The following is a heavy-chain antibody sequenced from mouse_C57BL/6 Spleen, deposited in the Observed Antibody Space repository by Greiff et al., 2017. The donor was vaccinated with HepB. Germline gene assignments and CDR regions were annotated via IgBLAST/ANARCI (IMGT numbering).Heavy chain of an antibody. Sequence: EVKLMESGGGLVQPGGSLSLSCAASGFTFTDYYMSWVRQPPGKALEWLGFIRNKANGYTPEYSASVKGRFTIPRDNSQSILYLQMNALRAEDRATYYCARCRLLDALDYRGQGTSVTVSS. D-gene: IGHD2-1*01. CDR3: ARCRLLDALDY. CDR2: IRNKANGYTP. J-gene: IGHJ4*01. V-gene: IGHV7-3*01. CDR1: GFTFTDYY.